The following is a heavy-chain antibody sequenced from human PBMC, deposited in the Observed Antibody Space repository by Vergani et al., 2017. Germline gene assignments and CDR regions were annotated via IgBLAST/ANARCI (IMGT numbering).Heavy chain of an antibody. J-gene: IGHJ5*02. CDR1: GAAIKDFY. CDR2: VYYTGST. V-gene: IGHV4-59*01. CDR3: ARGRDLYCRSTTSCHNWFDP. Sequence: QVQLQKSAPGLVKPSETLSLTCTVSGAAIKDFYWSWFRQPPGKGLEWIGYVYYTGSTTYNPSLKSRVTISVDTSNNQFSLRMTSLTAADTAIYYCARGRDLYCRSTTSCHNWFDPWGQGSLVTVSS. D-gene: IGHD2/OR15-2a*01.